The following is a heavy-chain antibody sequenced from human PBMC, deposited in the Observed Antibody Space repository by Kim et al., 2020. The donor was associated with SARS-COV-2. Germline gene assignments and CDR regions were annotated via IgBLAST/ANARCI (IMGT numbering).Heavy chain of an antibody. J-gene: IGHJ4*02. Sequence: GGSLRLSCAASGFTFSNFFMLWVRQSPGKGLEWVSSISNNGDETHYADSVKGRLTISRDNSKTTLFLQMNSLRAEDTAIYYCATYRQRGLGFDYWGQGTL. CDR1: GFTFSNFF. CDR3: ATYRQRGLGFDY. D-gene: IGHD3-16*02. CDR2: ISNNGDET. V-gene: IGHV3-23*01.